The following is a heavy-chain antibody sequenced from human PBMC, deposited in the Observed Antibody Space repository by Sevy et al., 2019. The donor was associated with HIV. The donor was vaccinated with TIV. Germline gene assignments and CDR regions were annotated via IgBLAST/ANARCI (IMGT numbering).Heavy chain of an antibody. D-gene: IGHD6-19*01. CDR2: ISGSGDTT. CDR1: GFAFSSHA. J-gene: IGHJ4*02. CDR3: ASWAGSSDWLGPFDY. Sequence: EGSLRLSCSASGFAFSSHAMTWVRQAPGKGLEWVSYISGSGDTTYYAASVKGRFTISRDNSKNTLYLQMNSLRAEDTAVYYCASWAGSSDWLGPFDYWGQGTLVTVSS. V-gene: IGHV3-23*01.